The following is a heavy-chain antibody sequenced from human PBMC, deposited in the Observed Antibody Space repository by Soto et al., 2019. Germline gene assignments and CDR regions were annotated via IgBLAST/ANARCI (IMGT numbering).Heavy chain of an antibody. V-gene: IGHV4-59*01. D-gene: IGHD5-18*01. CDR3: ARDRGYSKWFDP. J-gene: IGHJ5*02. CDR2: IYYSGST. CDR1: GGSIINYY. Sequence: SETLSLTCTVSGGSIINYYWSWIRQPPGKGLEWIGYIYYSGSTNYNPSLRSRVTISVDTSKNQFSLKLSSVTAADTAVYYCARDRGYSKWFDPWGQGTLVTV.